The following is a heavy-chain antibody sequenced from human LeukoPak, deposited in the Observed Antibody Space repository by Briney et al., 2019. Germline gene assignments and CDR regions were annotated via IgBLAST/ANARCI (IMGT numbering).Heavy chain of an antibody. CDR1: GFTFDDYA. D-gene: IGHD5-18*01. CDR2: ISWNSGSI. V-gene: IGHV3-9*01. CDR3: AKGYSYGSLDY. Sequence: GGSLRLSCAASGFTFDDYAMHWVRQAPGRGLEWVSGISWNSGSIGYADSVKGRFTISRDNAKNSLYLRMNSLRAEDTALYYCAKGYSYGSLDYWGQGTLVTVSS. J-gene: IGHJ4*02.